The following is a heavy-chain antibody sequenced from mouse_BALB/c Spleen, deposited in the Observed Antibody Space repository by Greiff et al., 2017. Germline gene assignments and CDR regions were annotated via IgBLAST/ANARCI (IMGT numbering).Heavy chain of an antibody. V-gene: IGHV14-3*02. CDR3: ARRAGDWYLDV. Sequence: VQLQQSGAELVKPGASVKLSCTASGFNIKDTYMHWVKQRPEQGLEWIGRIDPANGNTKYDPKFQGKATITADTSSNTAYLQLSSMTSEDTAVYYWARRAGDWYLDVWGAGTTVTVSA. CDR1: GFNIKDTY. J-gene: IGHJ1*01. CDR2: IDPANGNT. D-gene: IGHD3-3*01.